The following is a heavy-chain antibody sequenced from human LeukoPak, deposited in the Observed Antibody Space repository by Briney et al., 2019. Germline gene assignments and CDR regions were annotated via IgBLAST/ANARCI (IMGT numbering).Heavy chain of an antibody. CDR1: GFTFSDYY. Sequence: GGSLRLSCAASGFTFSDYYMSWIRQAPGKGLEWVSYISSSGSTIYYADSVKGRFTISRDNAKNSLYLQMNSLRAEDTAVYYCASIPYYDFWSGYYSPGAFDIWGQGTMVTVSS. D-gene: IGHD3-3*01. CDR3: ASIPYYDFWSGYYSPGAFDI. V-gene: IGHV3-11*04. J-gene: IGHJ3*02. CDR2: ISSSGSTI.